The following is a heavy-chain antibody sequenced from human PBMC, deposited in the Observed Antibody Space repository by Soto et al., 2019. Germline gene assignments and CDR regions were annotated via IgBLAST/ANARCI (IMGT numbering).Heavy chain of an antibody. CDR3: ARDRAYCGGDCYSPYFQH. CDR1: GGTFSSYA. Sequence: QVQLVQSGAEVKKPGSSVKVSCKASGGTFSSYAISWVRQAPGQGLEWMGGIIPIFGTANYAQKFQGRVKITAHESTSTAYRELNSLRSEDTAVCYCARDRAYCGGDCYSPYFQHWGQGTLVTVSS. V-gene: IGHV1-69*12. J-gene: IGHJ1*01. CDR2: IIPIFGTA. D-gene: IGHD2-21*02.